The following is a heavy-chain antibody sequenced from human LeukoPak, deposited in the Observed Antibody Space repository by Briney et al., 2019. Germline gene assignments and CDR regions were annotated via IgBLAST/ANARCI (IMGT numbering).Heavy chain of an antibody. J-gene: IGHJ4*02. V-gene: IGHV1-69*13. CDR2: IIPIFCTA. CDR3: ARAGLTLPNPFDWLLYS. D-gene: IGHD3-9*01. CDR1: GGTFRSYA. Sequence: SVKVSCKASGGTFRSYAIIWLRQAPGQRLEWTGGIIPIFCTANYPQKFQGRVTITADDCTSTAYMELSSVRSEDTAVYYCARAGLTLPNPFDWLLYSWGQGTLVSVSS.